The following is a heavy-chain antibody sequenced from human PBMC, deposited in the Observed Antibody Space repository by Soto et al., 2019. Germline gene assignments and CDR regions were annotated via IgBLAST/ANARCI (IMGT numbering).Heavy chain of an antibody. Sequence: ASVKVSCKASGYTFTNYGLSWVRQAPGQGLEWMGRISAYNYNTNYAQKLQGRVTMTTDTSTSTAYMELRSLRSDDTAVYYCGRVGGAHGRWFDPWGRGTLVTVSS. D-gene: IGHD3-16*01. J-gene: IGHJ5*02. CDR2: ISAYNYNT. CDR3: GRVGGAHGRWFDP. CDR1: GYTFTNYG. V-gene: IGHV1-18*01.